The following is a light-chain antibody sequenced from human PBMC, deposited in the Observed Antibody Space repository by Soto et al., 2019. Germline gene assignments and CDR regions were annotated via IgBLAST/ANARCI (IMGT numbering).Light chain of an antibody. V-gene: IGKV1-39*01. CDR2: TAF. J-gene: IGKJ2*01. Sequence: DIQMTQSPSSLSASVGDRVTITCWASQSISTYLNWYQQKPGKAPKLLIYTAFSLQNGVPSRFSGSGSGTDFTLTISGVQPEDFATYYCQQSFSTPLYSFGQGTKLEIK. CDR3: QQSFSTPLYS. CDR1: QSISTY.